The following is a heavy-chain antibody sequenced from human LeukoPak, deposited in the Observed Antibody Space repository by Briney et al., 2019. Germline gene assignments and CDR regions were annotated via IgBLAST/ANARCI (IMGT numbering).Heavy chain of an antibody. CDR1: GFTLSDYW. J-gene: IGHJ4*02. CDR2: MNEDGTDK. CDR3: ARESTEERPGC. V-gene: IGHV3-7*01. D-gene: IGHD1-1*01. Sequence: PGGSLRLSCVASGFTLSDYWMSWVRQAPGKGLEWVANMNEDGTDKNYVDSVKGRFTISRDDAKNSLHLQMNSLRAEDTAVYYCARESTEERPGCWGQGTLVTVSS.